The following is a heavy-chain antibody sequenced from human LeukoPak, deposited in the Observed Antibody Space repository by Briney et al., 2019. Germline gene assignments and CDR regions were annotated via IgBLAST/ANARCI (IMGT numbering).Heavy chain of an antibody. CDR1: GYSFTNYW. D-gene: IGHD2-2*01. V-gene: IGHV5-51*01. J-gene: IGHJ4*02. CDR2: IYPDDSDT. CDR3: AIGGDSSTSCYRCFNY. Sequence: GGSLKISCEGSGYSFTNYWIGWVRQMPGKGLEWMGIIYPDDSDTRYSPSFQGQVTISADKSIGTAYLNWSSLKAPDTAMYYCAIGGDSSTSCYRCFNYWGQGTLVTVSS.